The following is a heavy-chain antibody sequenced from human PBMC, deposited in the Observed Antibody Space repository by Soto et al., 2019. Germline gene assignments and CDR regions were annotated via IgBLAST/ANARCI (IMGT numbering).Heavy chain of an antibody. Sequence: QLQLQESGPGLVKPSETLSLTCTVSGDSISSRSYYWGWIRQPPGKELEGSGSPYYSGTTYYNPSLKSQITISVVTSKNQFSLTLSSETAADTAVYYCARHYGAILGVVLPRYWYSDLWGRGTLVTVSS. D-gene: IGHD3-3*01. CDR1: GDSISSRSYY. CDR2: PYYSGTT. J-gene: IGHJ2*01. CDR3: ARHYGAILGVVLPRYWYSDL. V-gene: IGHV4-39*01.